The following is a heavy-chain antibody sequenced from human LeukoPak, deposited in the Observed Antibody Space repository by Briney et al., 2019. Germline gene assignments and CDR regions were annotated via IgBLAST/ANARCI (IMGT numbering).Heavy chain of an antibody. J-gene: IGHJ4*02. CDR2: IYWNDDK. D-gene: IGHD6-19*01. V-gene: IGHV2-5*01. Sequence: TLSLTCTVSGGSISSGDYYWSWIRQPPGTALEWLALIYWNDDKRYSPSLKSRLTITKDTSKNQVVLTMTNTDPVDTATYYCAHTGSWSQVYFDYWGQGTLVTVSS. CDR3: AHTGSWSQVYFDY. CDR1: GGSISSGDYY.